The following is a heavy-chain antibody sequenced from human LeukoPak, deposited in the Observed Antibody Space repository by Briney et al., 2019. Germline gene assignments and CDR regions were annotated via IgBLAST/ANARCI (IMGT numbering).Heavy chain of an antibody. CDR3: ARDRVVKQPLSYYYYYMDV. J-gene: IGHJ6*03. CDR1: GGSISSYY. V-gene: IGHV4-4*07. Sequence: SETLSLTCTVSGGSISSYYWSWIRQPAGKGLEWIERIYTSGSTNYNPSLKSRVTMSVDTSKNQFSLKLSSVTAADTAVYYCARDRVVKQPLSYYYYYMDVWGKGTTVTVSS. CDR2: IYTSGST. D-gene: IGHD3-22*01.